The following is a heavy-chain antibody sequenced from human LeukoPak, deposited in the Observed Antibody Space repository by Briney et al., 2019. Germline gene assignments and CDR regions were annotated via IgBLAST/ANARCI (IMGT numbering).Heavy chain of an antibody. CDR1: GGSISSYY. V-gene: IGHV4-59*08. Sequence: SETLSLTCTVSGGSISSYYWSWIRQPPGKGLEWIGYIYYSGSTNYNPSLKSRVTISVDTSKNQFSLKLSSVTAADTAVYYCARHDSSSWHGYAFDIRGQGTMVTVSS. D-gene: IGHD6-13*01. J-gene: IGHJ3*02. CDR3: ARHDSSSWHGYAFDI. CDR2: IYYSGST.